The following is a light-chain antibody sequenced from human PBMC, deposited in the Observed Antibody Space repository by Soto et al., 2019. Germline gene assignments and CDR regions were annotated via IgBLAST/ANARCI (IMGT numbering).Light chain of an antibody. CDR3: SSYTSSSTYV. Sequence: QSALTQPASVSGSPGEWSTISCNGTSSDVGGYNYVSWYQQHPGKAPKLLIYDVSNRPSGVSNRFSGSKSGNTASLTISGLQAEDEADYYCSSYTSSSTYVFGTWTKVTVL. CDR1: SSDVGGYNY. CDR2: DVS. V-gene: IGLV2-14*01. J-gene: IGLJ1*01.